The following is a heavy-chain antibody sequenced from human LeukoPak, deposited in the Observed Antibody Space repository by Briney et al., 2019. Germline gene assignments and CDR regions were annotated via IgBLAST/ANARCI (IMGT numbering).Heavy chain of an antibody. Sequence: SETLSLTCTVSGGSLSSFYWSWIRQPPEKGLEWIGYMYHSGSTNYNPSLKSRVTVSVDTSKNQFSLKLSSVTAADTAVYYCARGGGDFWSGYFSDYYMDVWGKGTTVTVSS. D-gene: IGHD3-3*01. CDR3: ARGGGDFWSGYFSDYYMDV. CDR1: GGSLSSFY. V-gene: IGHV4-59*01. CDR2: MYHSGST. J-gene: IGHJ6*03.